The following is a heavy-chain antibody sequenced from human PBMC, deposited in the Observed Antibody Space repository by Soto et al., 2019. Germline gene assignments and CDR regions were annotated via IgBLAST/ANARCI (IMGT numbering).Heavy chain of an antibody. CDR1: GFSFSGYS. J-gene: IGHJ4*02. Sequence: GGTLTLSCAASGFSFSGYSMNWVRQAPGKGLEWVSCITGNRSYIYNTNSVNGRSAIIRANAKNSLFLQLNSTRAEDAAEFYCAREDYGGVCTRLAYWGQGTQVTVSS. V-gene: IGHV3-21*01. CDR3: AREDYGGVCTRLAY. CDR2: ITGNRSYI. D-gene: IGHD4-17*01.